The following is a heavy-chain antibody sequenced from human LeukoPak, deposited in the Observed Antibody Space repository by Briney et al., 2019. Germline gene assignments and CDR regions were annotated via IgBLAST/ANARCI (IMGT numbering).Heavy chain of an antibody. D-gene: IGHD3-10*01. CDR2: IIPIFGTA. CDR3: ARVRFGELLGDWFDP. Sequence: SVKVSCKASGGTFSSYAISWVRQAPGQGLEWMGGIIPIFGTANYAQKFQGRVTITADESTSTAYMELSSLRSEDTAVYYCARVRFGELLGDWFDPWGQGTPVTVSS. J-gene: IGHJ5*02. CDR1: GGTFSSYA. V-gene: IGHV1-69*13.